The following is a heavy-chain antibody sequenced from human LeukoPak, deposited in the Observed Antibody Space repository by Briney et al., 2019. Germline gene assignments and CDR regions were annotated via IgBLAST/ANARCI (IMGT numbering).Heavy chain of an antibody. CDR1: GGSISSYY. CDR3: ARHYSTTWASYYFDY. V-gene: IGHV4-59*08. Sequence: SETLSLTCTVSGGSISSYYWSWIRQPPGKGLEWIGYIYYSGSTKYNPSLKSRVTISVDTSKNQFSLKLSSVTAADTAVYYCARHYSTTWASYYFDYWGRGTLVTVSS. D-gene: IGHD6-13*01. CDR2: IYYSGST. J-gene: IGHJ4*02.